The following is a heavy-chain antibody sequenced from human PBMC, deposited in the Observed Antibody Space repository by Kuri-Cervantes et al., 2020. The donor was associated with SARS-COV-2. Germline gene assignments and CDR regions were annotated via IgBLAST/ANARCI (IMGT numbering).Heavy chain of an antibody. Sequence: GESLKISCAASGLSFSSSWMHWVRQPPGKGLVWVSSISSDGGTTNYADSVKGRFTISRDNARNMLFLQMNSLRAEDTALYYCLLAPTGYGRFDPWGQGTLVTVSS. J-gene: IGHJ5*02. CDR2: ISSDGGTT. CDR1: GLSFSSSW. D-gene: IGHD3-9*01. CDR3: LLAPTGYGRFDP. V-gene: IGHV3-74*01.